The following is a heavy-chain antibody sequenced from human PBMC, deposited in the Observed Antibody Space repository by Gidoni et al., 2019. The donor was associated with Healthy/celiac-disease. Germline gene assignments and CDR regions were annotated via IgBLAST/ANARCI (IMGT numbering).Heavy chain of an antibody. CDR1: GGSISSSSHY. V-gene: IGHV4-39*07. D-gene: IGHD5-12*01. CDR3: ARGHVDIVATIKNWFDP. Sequence: QLQLQASGPGLVKPSETLSLPCTVSGGSISSSSHYWGWIRQPPGKGLEWIGSIYYSGSTYYNPSLKSRVTISVDTSKNQFSLKLSSVTAADTAVYYCARGHVDIVATIKNWFDPWGQGTLVTVSS. CDR2: IYYSGST. J-gene: IGHJ5*02.